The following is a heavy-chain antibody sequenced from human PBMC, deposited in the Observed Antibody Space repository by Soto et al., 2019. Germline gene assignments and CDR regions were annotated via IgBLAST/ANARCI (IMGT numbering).Heavy chain of an antibody. CDR2: IDPSDSYT. V-gene: IGHV5-10-1*01. Sequence: GESLKISCKGSGYSFTSYWISWMRQMPGKGLEWMGRIDPSDSYTNYSPSFQGHVTISADKSISTAYLQWSSLKASDTAMYYCARGYSSSSDYWGQGTLVTVSS. CDR3: ARGYSSSSDY. J-gene: IGHJ4*02. D-gene: IGHD6-6*01. CDR1: GYSFTSYW.